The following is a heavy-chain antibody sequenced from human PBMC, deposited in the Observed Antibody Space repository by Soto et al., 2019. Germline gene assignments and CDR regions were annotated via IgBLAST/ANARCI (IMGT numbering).Heavy chain of an antibody. CDR3: AKDPRRYCSGGSCYVVDY. Sequence: LRLSCAASGFTFSSYGMHWVRQAPGKGLEWVAVISYDGSNKYYADSVRGRFTISRDNSKNTLYLQMNSLRAEDTAVYYCAKDPRRYCSGGSCYVVDYWGQGTLVTVSS. CDR1: GFTFSSYG. J-gene: IGHJ4*02. V-gene: IGHV3-30*18. D-gene: IGHD2-15*01. CDR2: ISYDGSNK.